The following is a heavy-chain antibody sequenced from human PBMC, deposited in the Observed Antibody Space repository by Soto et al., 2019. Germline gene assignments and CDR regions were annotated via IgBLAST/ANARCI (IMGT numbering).Heavy chain of an antibody. Sequence: SETLSLTCTVSGGSISSGGYYWSWIRQHPGKGLEWIGYIYYSGSTYYNPSLKSRVTISVDTSKNQFSLKLSSVTAADTAVYYCASYFWSGYWRYFDYWGQGTLVTVSS. CDR3: ASYFWSGYWRYFDY. CDR1: GGSISSGGYY. CDR2: IYYSGST. D-gene: IGHD3-3*01. J-gene: IGHJ4*02. V-gene: IGHV4-31*03.